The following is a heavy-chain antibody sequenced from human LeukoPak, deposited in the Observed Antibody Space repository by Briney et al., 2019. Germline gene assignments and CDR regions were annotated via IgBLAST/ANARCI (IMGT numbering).Heavy chain of an antibody. Sequence: GESLKISCKGSGYSFTSYWIGRVRQTPGKGLEWMGIIYPGDSDTRYSPSFQGQVTISADKSISTAYLQWSSLKASDTAMYYCARAAITMVRGVPYYYYGMDVWGQGTTVTVSS. CDR2: IYPGDSDT. CDR1: GYSFTSYW. D-gene: IGHD3-10*01. J-gene: IGHJ6*02. V-gene: IGHV5-51*01. CDR3: ARAAITMVRGVPYYYYGMDV.